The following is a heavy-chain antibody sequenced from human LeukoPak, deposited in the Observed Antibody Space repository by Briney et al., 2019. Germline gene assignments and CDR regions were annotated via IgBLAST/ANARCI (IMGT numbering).Heavy chain of an antibody. D-gene: IGHD3-22*01. CDR3: AVYYYDSSGYYWSPNWFDP. J-gene: IGHJ5*02. V-gene: IGHV1-69*13. Sequence: SVTVSCTASGGTFSIYAISWVRQAPGQGLEWMGGIIPIFGTANYAQKFQGRVTITADESTSTAYMELSSLRSEDTAVYYCAVYYYDSSGYYWSPNWFDPWGQGTLVTVSS. CDR2: IIPIFGTA. CDR1: GGTFSIYA.